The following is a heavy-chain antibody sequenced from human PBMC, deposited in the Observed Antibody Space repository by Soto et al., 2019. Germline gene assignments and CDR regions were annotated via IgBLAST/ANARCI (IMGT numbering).Heavy chain of an antibody. V-gene: IGHV1-69*13. CDR3: AREWTGPEGPAAVSYYYYGLEV. CDR2: IIPVFGRT. Sequence: SVKVSCKASGCTFRSNAFSWVRQAPGQGLEWMGGIIPVFGRTNYPQKFQGRVTVTADESTSTVYMELSSLRSEDTAIYYCAREWTGPEGPAAVSYYYYGLEVWGQGTTVIVS. CDR1: GCTFRSNA. J-gene: IGHJ6*01. D-gene: IGHD6-25*01.